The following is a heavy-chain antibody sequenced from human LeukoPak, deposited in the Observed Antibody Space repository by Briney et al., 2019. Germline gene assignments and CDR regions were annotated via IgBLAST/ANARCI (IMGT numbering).Heavy chain of an antibody. D-gene: IGHD3-3*01. V-gene: IGHV5-51*01. CDR2: IYLGDSDT. J-gene: IGHJ6*02. CDR1: GYNSTNYW. Sequence: GESLKISCKGSGYNSTNYWIGWVRQMPGKGLEYMGIIYLGDSDTKYSPSFQGHVTISADKSISTAYLQWSSLRASDSAMYYCARVNTNFWKSYSDYFYYYGMDVWGQGTTVTVSS. CDR3: ARVNTNFWKSYSDYFYYYGMDV.